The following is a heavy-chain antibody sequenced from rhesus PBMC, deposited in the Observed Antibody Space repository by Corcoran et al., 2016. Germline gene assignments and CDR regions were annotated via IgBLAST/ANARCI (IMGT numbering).Heavy chain of an antibody. CDR3: ARWDRGFRFDV. J-gene: IGHJ5-1*01. V-gene: IGHV4-80*01. Sequence: QVQLLESGPGLVKPSETLSLTCAVSGTSVSVYWWTWIRQAPGKGLEWIGEISANGERINYHPSLTSRAAISKDASKNQFSLKLTSVTAADTAVYHCARWDRGFRFDVWGPGVLVTVSS. CDR1: GTSVSVYW. CDR2: ISANGERI.